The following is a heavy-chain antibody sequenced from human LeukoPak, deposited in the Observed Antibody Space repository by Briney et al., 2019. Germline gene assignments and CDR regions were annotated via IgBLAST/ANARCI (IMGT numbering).Heavy chain of an antibody. Sequence: GGSLRLSCAVSGVTFSSYAMSWVRQAPGKGLEWVSAISSSGASIYYADSVKGRFTISRDNSKNTLFLQMNSLGAEDTAVYYCAKGLLGPFDFWGQGTLVTVSS. V-gene: IGHV3-23*01. D-gene: IGHD1-26*01. CDR1: GVTFSSYA. CDR2: ISSSGASI. J-gene: IGHJ4*02. CDR3: AKGLLGPFDF.